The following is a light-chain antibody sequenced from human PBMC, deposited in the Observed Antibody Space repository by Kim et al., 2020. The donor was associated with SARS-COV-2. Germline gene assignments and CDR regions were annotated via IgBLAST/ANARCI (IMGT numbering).Light chain of an antibody. CDR1: QSVINN. V-gene: IGKV3-15*01. Sequence: SPGERATPACRASQSVINNLAWYQQKPGQAPRLLIYGASTRATGIPARFSGSGSGTKFTLTISSLQSEDFAVYYCQQYAKWPPVTFGGGTKVDIK. CDR3: QQYAKWPPVT. J-gene: IGKJ4*01. CDR2: GAS.